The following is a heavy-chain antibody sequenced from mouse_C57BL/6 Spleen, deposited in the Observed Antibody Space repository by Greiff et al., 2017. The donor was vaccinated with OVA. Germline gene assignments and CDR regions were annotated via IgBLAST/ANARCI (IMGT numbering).Heavy chain of an antibody. D-gene: IGHD2-2*01. V-gene: IGHV1-64*01. J-gene: IGHJ1*03. CDR2: IHPNSGST. Sequence: VQLQQPGAELVKPGASVKLSCKASGYTFTSYWMHWVKQRPGQGLEWIGMIHPNSGSTNYNEKFKSKATLTVDKSSSAAYMQLSSLTSEDSAVYYCARGGYYWYFDVWGTGTTVTVSS. CDR1: GYTFTSYW. CDR3: ARGGYYWYFDV.